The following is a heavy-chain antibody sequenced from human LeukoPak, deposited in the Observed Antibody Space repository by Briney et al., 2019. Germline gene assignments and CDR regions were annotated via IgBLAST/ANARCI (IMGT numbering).Heavy chain of an antibody. CDR1: GGTFSSYA. Sequence: SVKVSCKASGGTFSSYAISWVRQAPGQGLEWMGGIIPIFGTANYAQKFQGRVTITADESTSTAYMELSSLRSEDTAVYYCARDLEVGIAAAGSNMDVWGKGTTVTVSS. D-gene: IGHD6-13*01. J-gene: IGHJ6*03. CDR3: ARDLEVGIAAAGSNMDV. V-gene: IGHV1-69*01. CDR2: IIPIFGTA.